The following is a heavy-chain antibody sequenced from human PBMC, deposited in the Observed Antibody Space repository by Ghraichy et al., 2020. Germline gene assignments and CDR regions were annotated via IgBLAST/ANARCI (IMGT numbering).Heavy chain of an antibody. CDR3: ARRLSGTLDY. D-gene: IGHD3-10*01. CDR2: IDWNDDK. V-gene: IGHV2-5*01. CDR1: GFSLSTSGVG. J-gene: IGHJ4*02. Sequence: SGPTLVKPTQTLTLTCTFSGFSLSTSGVGVGWIRQPPGKALEWLAVIDWNDDKVYSPSLRSRLTITKDTSKNQVILTMTNMDPVDTATYYCARRLSGTLDYWGQGTLVTVSS.